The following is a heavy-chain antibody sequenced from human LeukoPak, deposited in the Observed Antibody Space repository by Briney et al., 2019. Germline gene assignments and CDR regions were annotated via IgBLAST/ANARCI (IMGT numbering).Heavy chain of an antibody. D-gene: IGHD4-17*01. Sequence: GGSLRLSCAASGFTFRSYAMTWVRQAPGKGLEWVSAISGGALSTYYADSVKGRFPVYRDNSRNTLYLQMNSLRAEDTAVYYCAKNFGEGLAFYDYWGQGTLVTVSS. J-gene: IGHJ4*02. CDR2: ISGGALST. CDR1: GFTFRSYA. V-gene: IGHV3-23*01. CDR3: AKNFGEGLAFYDY.